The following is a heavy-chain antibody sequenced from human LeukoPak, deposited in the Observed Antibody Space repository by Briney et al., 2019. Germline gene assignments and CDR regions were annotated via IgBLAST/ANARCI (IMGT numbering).Heavy chain of an antibody. CDR2: ISSSSSYI. CDR1: GFTFSSYS. V-gene: IGHV3-21*01. D-gene: IGHD2-15*01. Sequence: GGSLRLSCAASGFTFSSYSMNWVRQAPGKGLEWVSSISSSSSYIYYADSVKGRFTISRDNAKNSLYLQMNSLRAEDTAVYYCARDIGYCSGGSCYWFDPWGQGTLVTVSS. CDR3: ARDIGYCSGGSCYWFDP. J-gene: IGHJ5*02.